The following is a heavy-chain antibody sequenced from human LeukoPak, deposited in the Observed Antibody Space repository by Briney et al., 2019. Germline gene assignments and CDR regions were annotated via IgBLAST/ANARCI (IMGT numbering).Heavy chain of an antibody. D-gene: IGHD3-22*01. J-gene: IGHJ3*02. Sequence: SGPTLVKPTQPLTLTCTFSGFSLNTRRAGVGWIRQPPGKALEWLALLYWDDDKRYSPSMKSRLAITKDTSKNQVVLTMTNMDPVDTATYYTAHRLVVVTGDDAFYSWCSGTMVTVSS. V-gene: IGHV2-5*02. CDR2: LYWDDDK. CDR1: GFSLNTRRAG. CDR3: AHRLVVVTGDDAFYS.